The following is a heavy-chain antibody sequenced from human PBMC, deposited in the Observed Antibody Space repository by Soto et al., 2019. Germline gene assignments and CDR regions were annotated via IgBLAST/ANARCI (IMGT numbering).Heavy chain of an antibody. CDR2: IYHNGST. CDR1: GDSIISSNW. Sequence: SETLSLTCAVSGDSIISSNWWSFVRQSPRKGLEWLGEIYHNGSTNYNPSLKSRVAISVDKSKNQFSLKLMSVTAADTAVYYCARARGAIFGVVIRNWFDPWGQGTLVTVSS. J-gene: IGHJ5*02. CDR3: ARARGAIFGVVIRNWFDP. V-gene: IGHV4-4*02. D-gene: IGHD3-3*01.